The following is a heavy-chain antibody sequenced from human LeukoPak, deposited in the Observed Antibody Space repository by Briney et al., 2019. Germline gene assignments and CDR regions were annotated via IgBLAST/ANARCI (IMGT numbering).Heavy chain of an antibody. J-gene: IGHJ4*02. CDR2: ISLSSTYI. D-gene: IGHD1-26*01. V-gene: IGHV3-21*01. Sequence: GGSLRLSCAASGFTFSSYSMNWVRQAPGKGLEWVSSISLSSTYIYYADSVKGRFTISRDNAKNSLYLQMNSLRAEDTAVYYCAGDRATSYFDYWGQGALVTISS. CDR3: AGDRATSYFDY. CDR1: GFTFSSYS.